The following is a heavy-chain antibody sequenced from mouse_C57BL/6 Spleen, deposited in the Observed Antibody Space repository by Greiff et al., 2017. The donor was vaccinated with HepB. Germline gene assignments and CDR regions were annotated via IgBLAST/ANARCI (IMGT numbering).Heavy chain of an antibody. D-gene: IGHD2-12*01. CDR2: IDPETGGT. J-gene: IGHJ4*01. V-gene: IGHV1-15*01. CDR3: TRRDYRGIDY. CDR1: GYTFTDYE. Sequence: QVQLQQSGAELVRPGASVTLSCKASGYTFTDYEMHWVKQTPVHGLEWIGAIDPETGGTAYNQKFKGKAILTADKSSSTAYMELRSLTSEDSAVYYCTRRDYRGIDYWGQGTSVTVSS.